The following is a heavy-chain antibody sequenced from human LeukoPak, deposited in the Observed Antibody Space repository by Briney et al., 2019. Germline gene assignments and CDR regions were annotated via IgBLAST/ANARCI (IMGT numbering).Heavy chain of an antibody. CDR1: GDSVSSNSAA. CDR2: TYYRSKWFY. D-gene: IGHD3/OR15-3a*01. Sequence: SQTLSLTCAISGDSVSSNSAAWNWIRQSPSRGLEWLGRTYYRSKWFYDFAIPVKSRITIIPDTSKNQFSLQLKSVTPEDTAVYYCASDQGLNLDAFDIWGQGTMVTVSS. V-gene: IGHV6-1*01. J-gene: IGHJ3*02. CDR3: ASDQGLNLDAFDI.